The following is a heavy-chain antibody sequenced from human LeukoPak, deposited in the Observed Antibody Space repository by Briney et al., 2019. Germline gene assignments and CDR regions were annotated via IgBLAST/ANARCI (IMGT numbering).Heavy chain of an antibody. CDR1: GFTFSSYW. Sequence: PGGSLRLSCAASGFTFSSYWMSWVRQAPGKGLEWVANIKQDGSEKYYVDSVKGRFTISRDNAKNSLYLQMNSLRAEDTAVDYCARDQIYSYGYGAFDIWGQGTMVTVSS. D-gene: IGHD5-18*01. CDR2: IKQDGSEK. J-gene: IGHJ3*02. V-gene: IGHV3-7*01. CDR3: ARDQIYSYGYGAFDI.